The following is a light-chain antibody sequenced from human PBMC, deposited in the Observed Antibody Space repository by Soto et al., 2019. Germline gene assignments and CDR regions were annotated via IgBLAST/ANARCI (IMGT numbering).Light chain of an antibody. V-gene: IGKV1-5*03. CDR2: KES. J-gene: IGKJ2*01. CDR1: QSISSW. CDR3: QQYHSSPYT. Sequence: DIQMTQSPYTLSASVGDRVTITCRASQSISSWLAWYQQKPGKAPNLLIYKESSLESGAPSTFSGSGSGTEFTLTISSLQPDDFATYYCQQYHSSPYTFGQGIKLEIK.